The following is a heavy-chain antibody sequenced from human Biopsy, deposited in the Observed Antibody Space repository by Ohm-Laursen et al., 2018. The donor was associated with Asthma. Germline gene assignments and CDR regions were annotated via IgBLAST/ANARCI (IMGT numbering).Heavy chain of an antibody. J-gene: IGHJ6*02. D-gene: IGHD3-10*01. CDR3: ARAVDYSHYYGIDV. CDR2: ISVYNGNT. Sequence: SVKVSCKTSGYTSNSAGITWVRQAPGQGLERMGWISVYNGNTKVAQKLQDRVTMITDTSTSTAYMELRSLRSDDTAVYFCARAVDYSHYYGIDVWGQGTTVTVS. CDR1: GYTSNSAG. V-gene: IGHV1-18*01.